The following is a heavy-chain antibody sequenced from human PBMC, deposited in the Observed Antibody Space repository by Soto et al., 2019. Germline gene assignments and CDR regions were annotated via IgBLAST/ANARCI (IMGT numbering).Heavy chain of an antibody. CDR2: INPNSGGT. Sequence: QVQLVQSGAEVKKPGASVKVSCKASGYTFTGYYMHWVRQAPGQGLEWMGWINPNSGGTNYAQKLQGWVTMTRDTSISTAYMELSRLRSDDTAVYYCARSRQGDYSSVDYWGQGTLVTVSS. CDR1: GYTFTGYY. J-gene: IGHJ4*02. V-gene: IGHV1-2*04. D-gene: IGHD4-17*01. CDR3: ARSRQGDYSSVDY.